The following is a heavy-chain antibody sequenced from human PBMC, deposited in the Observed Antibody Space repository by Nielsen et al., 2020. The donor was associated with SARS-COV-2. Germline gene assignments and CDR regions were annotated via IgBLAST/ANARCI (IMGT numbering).Heavy chain of an antibody. CDR1: GYTFTGYY. Sequence: ASVKVSCKASGYTFTGYYMHWVRQAPGQGLEWMGWINPNSGGTNYAQKFQGRVTMTEDTSTDTAYMELSSLRSEDTAVYYCATGSSMVRDNWFDPWGQGTLVTVSS. CDR3: ATGSSMVRDNWFDP. V-gene: IGHV1-2*02. CDR2: INPNSGGT. D-gene: IGHD3-10*01. J-gene: IGHJ5*02.